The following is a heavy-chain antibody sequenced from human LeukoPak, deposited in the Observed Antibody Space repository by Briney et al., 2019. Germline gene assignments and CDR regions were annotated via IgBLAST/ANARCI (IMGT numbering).Heavy chain of an antibody. CDR3: ATEANRDYYGSGTLCFDS. D-gene: IGHD3-10*01. CDR2: IYHTGST. V-gene: IGHV4-31*03. J-gene: IGHJ4*02. Sequence: SRTLSLTCTVSGGSISSGGYYWSWIRQHPGKGLEWIGFIYHTGSTYYSPSLKSRITISVDTSKNQFSLNLSSVTATSKAVYYCATEANRDYYGSGTLCFDSWGQGTLVSVSS. CDR1: GGSISSGGYY.